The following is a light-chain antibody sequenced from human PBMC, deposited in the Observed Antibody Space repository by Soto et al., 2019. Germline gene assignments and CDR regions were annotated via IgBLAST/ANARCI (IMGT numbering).Light chain of an antibody. Sequence: DIQMTQSPSSLSASAGDRVTITCQASQDISNHLNWYQQKAGTAPKLLINDASNLETGVPSRFSGSGSGTDFTLTISSLQPEDIATYYCQQYVNALTFGGGTKVEIK. J-gene: IGKJ4*01. CDR1: QDISNH. CDR3: QQYVNALT. V-gene: IGKV1-33*01. CDR2: DAS.